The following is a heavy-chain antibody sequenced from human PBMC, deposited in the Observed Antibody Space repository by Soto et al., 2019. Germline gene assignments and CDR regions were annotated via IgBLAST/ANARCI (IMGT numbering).Heavy chain of an antibody. D-gene: IGHD3-16*01. Sequence: QVQLVQSGAEVKKPGASVKVSCKTSGYTFTNFGLSWVRQAPGQGLEWMGWISAYNGNTNYAQNFQGRLTMTTDTSTSTADMELMSLRSDDTAVYYCARGGPPIDYWGQGTLVTVSS. J-gene: IGHJ4*02. CDR2: ISAYNGNT. V-gene: IGHV1-18*01. CDR3: ARGGPPIDY. CDR1: GYTFTNFG.